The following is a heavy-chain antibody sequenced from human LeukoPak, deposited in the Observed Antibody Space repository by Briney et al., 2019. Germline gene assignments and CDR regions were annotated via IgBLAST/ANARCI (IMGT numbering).Heavy chain of an antibody. Sequence: SETLSLNCTVAGGSISSYYWSWIRQPPGKGLEWIGYIYYSGSTNYNPSLKTRVTISVDTSKNQFSLKLSSVTAADTAVYYCARRRDGYRTFDYWGQGTLVTVSS. CDR2: IYYSGST. D-gene: IGHD5-24*01. CDR1: GGSISSYY. CDR3: ARRRDGYRTFDY. J-gene: IGHJ4*02. V-gene: IGHV4-59*01.